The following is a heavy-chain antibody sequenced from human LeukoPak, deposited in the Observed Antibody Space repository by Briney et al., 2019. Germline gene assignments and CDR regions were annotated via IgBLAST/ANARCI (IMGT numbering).Heavy chain of an antibody. CDR2: IIPIFGTA. Sequence: SVKVSCKASGATFSSYAISWVRQAPGQGLEWMGRIIPIFGTANYAQKFQGRVTITTDESTSTAYMELSSLRSEDTAVYYCAREGGIPRRDGYNFDYWGQGTLVTVSS. V-gene: IGHV1-69*05. J-gene: IGHJ4*02. CDR1: GATFSSYA. D-gene: IGHD5-24*01. CDR3: AREGGIPRRDGYNFDY.